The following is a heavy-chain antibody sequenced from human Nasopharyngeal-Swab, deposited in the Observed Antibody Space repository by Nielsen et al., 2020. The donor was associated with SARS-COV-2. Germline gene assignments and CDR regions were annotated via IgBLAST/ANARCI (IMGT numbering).Heavy chain of an antibody. CDR3: ARGPYSSGYPYYYYYYMDV. J-gene: IGHJ6*03. D-gene: IGHD3-22*01. V-gene: IGHV4-30-4*07. CDR2: IYYSGST. Sequence: RQAPGKGLEWVGYIYYSGSTYYNPSLKSRVTISVDTSKNQFSLKLSSVTAADTAVYYCARGPYSSGYPYYYYYYMDVWSKGTTVTVSS.